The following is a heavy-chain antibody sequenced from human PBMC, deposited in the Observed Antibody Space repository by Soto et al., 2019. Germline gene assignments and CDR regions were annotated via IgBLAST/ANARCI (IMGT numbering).Heavy chain of an antibody. CDR3: ARGIAAAGSSPDNYYYYGMDV. Sequence: SVKVSCKASGGTFSSYAISWVRQAPGQGLEWMGGIIPIFGTANYAQKFQGRVTITADKSTSTAYMELSSLRSEDTAVYYCARGIAAAGSSPDNYYYYGMDVWGQGTTVTVSS. J-gene: IGHJ6*02. CDR1: GGTFSSYA. CDR2: IIPIFGTA. D-gene: IGHD6-13*01. V-gene: IGHV1-69*06.